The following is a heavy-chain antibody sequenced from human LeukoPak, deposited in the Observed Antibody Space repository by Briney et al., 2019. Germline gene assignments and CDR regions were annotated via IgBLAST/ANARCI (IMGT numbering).Heavy chain of an antibody. CDR3: ARGRYSSSWYASGDWFYP. J-gene: IGHJ5*02. Sequence: SETLSLTCAVYGGSFSGYYWSWIRQPPGKGLEWIGEINHSGSTNYNPSLKSRVTISVDTSKNQFSLKLSSVTAADTAVYYCARGRYSSSWYASGDWFYPWGQGTLVTVSS. V-gene: IGHV4-34*01. CDR1: GGSFSGYY. D-gene: IGHD6-13*01. CDR2: INHSGST.